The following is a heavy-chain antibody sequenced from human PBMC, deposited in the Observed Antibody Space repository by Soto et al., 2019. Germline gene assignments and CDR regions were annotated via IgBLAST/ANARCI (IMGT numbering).Heavy chain of an antibody. CDR1: GFTFSSNR. J-gene: IGHJ4*02. CDR3: ARDTAWGYLDY. D-gene: IGHD7-27*01. CDR2: IKQGGGVR. Sequence: PGGSLRLSCAASGFTFSSNRMIWVRQAPGKGLEWVAKIKQGGGVRYYVDSVKGRFTVSRDNAKNSLFLQMNSLRVEDTAFYYCARDTAWGYLDYWGLGTLVTVSS. V-gene: IGHV3-7*01.